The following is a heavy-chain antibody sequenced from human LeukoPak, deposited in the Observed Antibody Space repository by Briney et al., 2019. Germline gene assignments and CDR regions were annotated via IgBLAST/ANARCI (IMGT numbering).Heavy chain of an antibody. CDR2: ISSSGNYI. D-gene: IGHD1-1*01. CDR1: GFTFNSYS. Sequence: GGSLRLSCAASGFTFNSYSMSWVRQAPGKGLEWVSSISSSGNYIFYGDSVKGRFTVSRDNPKNSLYLQMTSLRADDTAVYYCARDFSTAIDCWGQGTLVTVSS. V-gene: IGHV3-21*01. J-gene: IGHJ4*02. CDR3: ARDFSTAIDC.